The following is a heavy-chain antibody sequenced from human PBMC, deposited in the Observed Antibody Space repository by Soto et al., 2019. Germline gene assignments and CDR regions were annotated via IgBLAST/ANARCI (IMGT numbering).Heavy chain of an antibody. Sequence: QVQLQESGPGLVKPSQTLSLTCTVSGGSISSGDYYWNWIRQPPGKGLEWIGYIYYSGNTYYNPSLKSPVSISPGTSKNQFSRNLISVTAADLAVYYCARVRRGFWSGFDPWGQGTMVTVSS. CDR2: IYYSGNT. CDR1: GGSISSGDYY. CDR3: ARVRRGFWSGFDP. J-gene: IGHJ5*02. D-gene: IGHD3-3*01. V-gene: IGHV4-30-4*01.